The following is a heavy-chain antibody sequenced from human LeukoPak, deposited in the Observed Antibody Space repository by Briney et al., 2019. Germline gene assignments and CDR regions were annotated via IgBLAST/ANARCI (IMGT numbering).Heavy chain of an antibody. CDR2: INHSGST. CDR1: GFTFSSYS. D-gene: IGHD3-22*01. Sequence: GSLRLSCAASGFTFSSYSMNWIRQPPGKGLEWIGEINHSGSTNYNPSLKSRVTISVDTSKNQFSLKLSSVTAADTAVYYCARRDYDSNLDYWGQGTLVTVSS. CDR3: ARRDYDSNLDY. J-gene: IGHJ4*02. V-gene: IGHV4-34*01.